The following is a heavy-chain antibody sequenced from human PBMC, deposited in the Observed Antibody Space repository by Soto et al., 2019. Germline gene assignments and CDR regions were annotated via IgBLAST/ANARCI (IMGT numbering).Heavy chain of an antibody. CDR2: IKSKTDGETT. CDR3: TTDGHFDY. Sequence: EVQLVESGGGLVKPGGSLRLSCAASDFAFNGAWMSWVRQAPGKGLEWVGRIKSKTDGETTDYAAPVKGRFTISRDASRNTLFLQMNSLKTEDTAVYYCTTDGHFDYWGQGTLVTVSS. CDR1: DFAFNGAW. V-gene: IGHV3-15*01. J-gene: IGHJ4*02.